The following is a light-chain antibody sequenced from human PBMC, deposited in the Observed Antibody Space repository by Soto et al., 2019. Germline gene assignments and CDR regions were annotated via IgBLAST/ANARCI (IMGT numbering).Light chain of an antibody. CDR2: RNN. CDR1: SSNIGSNY. CDR3: AAWDDSLSGDV. Sequence: QSVLTRPPSASGTPGQRVTISCSGSSSNIGSNYVYWYQQLPGTAPKLLIYRNNQRPSGVPDRFSGSKSGTSASLAISGLRSGDEADYYCAAWDDSLSGDVFGTGTKVTV. J-gene: IGLJ1*01. V-gene: IGLV1-47*01.